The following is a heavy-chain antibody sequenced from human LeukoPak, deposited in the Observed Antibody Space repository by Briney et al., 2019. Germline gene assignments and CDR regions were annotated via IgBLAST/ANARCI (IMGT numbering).Heavy chain of an antibody. V-gene: IGHV3-23*01. CDR2: ISGSGGST. J-gene: IGHJ5*02. CDR3: AKDPLWFGEENWFDP. D-gene: IGHD3-10*01. CDR1: GFTFSSYA. Sequence: GGSLRLSCAASGFTFSSYAMSWVRQAPGKGLEWASAISGSGGSTYYADSVKGRFTISRDNSKNTLYLQMNSLRAEDTAVYYCAKDPLWFGEENWFDPWGQGTLVTVSS.